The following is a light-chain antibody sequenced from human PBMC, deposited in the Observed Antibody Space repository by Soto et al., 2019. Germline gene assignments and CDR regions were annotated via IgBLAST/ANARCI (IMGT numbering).Light chain of an antibody. J-gene: IGKJ1*01. CDR1: QSVLYSSNNKNY. CDR2: WAS. V-gene: IGKV4-1*01. Sequence: DIVMSQSPDSLAVCLGERATINCKSSQSVLYSSNNKNYLAWYQQKPGQPPKLPIYWASTRESGVPDRFSGSGSGTDFTLTINSLQAEDVAVYYCQQYYSTPWTFGQGTKVDIK. CDR3: QQYYSTPWT.